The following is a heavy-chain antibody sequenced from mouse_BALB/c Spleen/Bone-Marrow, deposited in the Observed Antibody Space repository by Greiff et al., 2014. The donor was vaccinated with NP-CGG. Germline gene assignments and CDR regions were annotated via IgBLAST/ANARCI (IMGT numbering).Heavy chain of an antibody. CDR3: AVYYYGYYFDY. D-gene: IGHD1-2*01. CDR1: GFNMKDTY. CDR2: IDPANGNT. J-gene: IGHJ2*01. Sequence: VQLQQPGAELVKPGASVKLSCTASGFNMKDTYMHWVKQRPEQGLEWIGRIDPANGNTKYDPKFQGKATITADTSSNTAYLQLSSLTSEDTAVYYCAVYYYGYYFDYWGQGTTLTVSS. V-gene: IGHV14-3*02.